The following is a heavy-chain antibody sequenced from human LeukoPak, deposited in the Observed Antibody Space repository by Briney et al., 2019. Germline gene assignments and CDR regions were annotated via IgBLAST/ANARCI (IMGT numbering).Heavy chain of an antibody. J-gene: IGHJ6*03. CDR1: GFTFGSYS. D-gene: IGHD4-17*01. CDR2: INHSGST. CDR3: ARVNDGDRYYYYYYMDV. V-gene: IGHV4-34*01. Sequence: GSLRLSCAASGFTFGSYSMSWVRQPPGKGLEWIGEINHSGSTNYNPSLKSRVTISVDTSKNQFSLKLSSVTAADTAVYYWARVNDGDRYYYYYYMDVWGKGTTVTVSS.